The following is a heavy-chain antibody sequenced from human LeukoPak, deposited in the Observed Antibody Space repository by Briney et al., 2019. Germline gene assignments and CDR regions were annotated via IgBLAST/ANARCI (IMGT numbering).Heavy chain of an antibody. J-gene: IGHJ4*02. V-gene: IGHV1-8*01. D-gene: IGHD2-15*01. CDR3: ARGSSGTATFDY. CDR1: GYTFTSYD. CDR2: MNPNSGNT. Sequence: ASVKVSCKASGYTFTSYDINWVRQATGQGLEWMGWMNPNSGNTGYAQKFQGRVTMTRNTSISTAYMELSSLRSEDTAVYYRARGSSGTATFDYWGQGTLVTVSP.